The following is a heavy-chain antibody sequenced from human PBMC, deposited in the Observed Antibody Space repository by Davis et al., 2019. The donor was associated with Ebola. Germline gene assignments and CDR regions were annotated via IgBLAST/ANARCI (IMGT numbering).Heavy chain of an antibody. V-gene: IGHV3-11*04. CDR3: ARVRPDIVVVPAAGRLDV. CDR2: ISGSGSTI. CDR1: GFTFSDYY. J-gene: IGHJ6*04. Sequence: GESLKISCAASGFTFSDYYMSWIRQAPGKGLEWVSYISGSGSTIYYADSVKGRFTISRDNAENSLYLQMNSLRAEDTAVYYCARVRPDIVVVPAAGRLDVWGKGTTVTVSS. D-gene: IGHD2-2*01.